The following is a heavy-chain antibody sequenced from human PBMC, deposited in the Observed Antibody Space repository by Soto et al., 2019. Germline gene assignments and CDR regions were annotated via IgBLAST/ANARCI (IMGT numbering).Heavy chain of an antibody. D-gene: IGHD6-13*01. CDR3: ARLGGIAAAGPFDY. J-gene: IGHJ4*02. CDR2: IWYDGSNK. V-gene: IGHV3-33*01. Sequence: VGSLRLSCAASGFTFSSYGMHWVRQAPGKGLEWVAVIWYDGSNKYYADSVKGRFTISRDNSKNTLYLQMNSLRAEDTAVYYCARLGGIAAAGPFDYWGQGTLVTVSS. CDR1: GFTFSSYG.